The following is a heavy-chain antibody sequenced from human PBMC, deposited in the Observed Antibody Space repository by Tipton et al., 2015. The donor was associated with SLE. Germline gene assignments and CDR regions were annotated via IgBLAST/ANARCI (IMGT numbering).Heavy chain of an antibody. V-gene: IGHV4-59*11. CDR3: ARGRPDCSGGSCYPRWFDP. Sequence: TLSLTCTVSGGSISSHYWSWIRQPPGKGLEWIGYIYYSGSTNYNPSLKGRVTISVDTSKNQFSLKLSSVTAADTAVYYCARGRPDCSGGSCYPRWFDPWGQGTLVTVSS. J-gene: IGHJ5*02. CDR2: IYYSGST. D-gene: IGHD2-15*01. CDR1: GGSISSHY.